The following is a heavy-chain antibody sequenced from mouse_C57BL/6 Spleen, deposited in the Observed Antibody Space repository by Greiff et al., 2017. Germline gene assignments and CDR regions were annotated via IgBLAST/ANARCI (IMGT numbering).Heavy chain of an antibody. Sequence: EVQGVESGGDLVKPGGSLKLSCAASGFTFSSYGMSWVRQTPDKRLEWVATISSGGSYTYYPDSVKGRFTISRDNAKNTLYLQMSSLKSEDTAMYYCARDSTPYMDYWGQGTSVTVSS. CDR2: ISSGGSYT. CDR1: GFTFSSYG. V-gene: IGHV5-6*01. D-gene: IGHD1-1*01. J-gene: IGHJ4*01. CDR3: ARDSTPYMDY.